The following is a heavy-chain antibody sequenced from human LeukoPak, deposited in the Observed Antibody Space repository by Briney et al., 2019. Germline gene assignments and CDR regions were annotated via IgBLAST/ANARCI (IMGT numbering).Heavy chain of an antibody. Sequence: SETLSLTCTVSGASISTSGYFWSWIRQPAGKGLEWIGRIYTSGSTNYNPSLKSRVTVSVDTSKNTFSLKLSSVTAADTAVYYCGRGYGSGTVLVWGKGTTVTVSS. CDR3: GRGYGSGTVLV. CDR2: IYTSGST. V-gene: IGHV4-61*02. D-gene: IGHD3-10*01. CDR1: GASISTSGYF. J-gene: IGHJ6*03.